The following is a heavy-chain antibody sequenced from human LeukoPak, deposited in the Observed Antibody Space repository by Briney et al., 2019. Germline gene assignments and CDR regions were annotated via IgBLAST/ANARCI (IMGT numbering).Heavy chain of an antibody. CDR2: INQSAGA. CDR1: GGSLSGYY. Sequence: PSETLSLTCAVYGGSLSGYYWTWVRQPPGKGLEWIGEINQSAGANYSPSLKSRVTISLDTSKNQFSLKLRTVTAEDTAVYYCAREPKIAADYWGQGTLVTVSS. CDR3: AREPKIAADY. D-gene: IGHD3-22*01. V-gene: IGHV4-34*01. J-gene: IGHJ4*02.